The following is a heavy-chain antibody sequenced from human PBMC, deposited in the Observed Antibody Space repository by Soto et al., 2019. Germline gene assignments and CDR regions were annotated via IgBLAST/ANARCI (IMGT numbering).Heavy chain of an antibody. J-gene: IGHJ5*02. CDR1: GFSLITSGVG. V-gene: IGHV2-5*02. CDR3: AHIVTGCFT. D-gene: IGHD3-16*01. CDR2: IYWDDDK. Sequence: QITLKESGPALVKPTQTLTLTCTISGFSLITSGVGVGWIRQPPGKALEWLALIYWDDDKRYSPSLKSRLTITKDTSKNPVVLTMTNMDPVDTATYYCAHIVTGCFTWGRGALVTVSS.